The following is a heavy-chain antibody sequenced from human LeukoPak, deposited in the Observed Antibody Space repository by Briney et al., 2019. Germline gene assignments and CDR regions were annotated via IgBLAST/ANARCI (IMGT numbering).Heavy chain of an antibody. J-gene: IGHJ3*02. CDR3: VRSSLEGAFDI. V-gene: IGHV4-39*01. CDR2: IYYSGST. Sequence: SSETLSLTCTVSGGSISSSNYYWGWIRQPPGKGLEWIESIYYSGSTYYNPSLKSRVTISVEKSKNQYSLKLSSVTAADTAVYYCVRSSLEGAFDIWGQGTMVTVSS. CDR1: GGSISSSNYY.